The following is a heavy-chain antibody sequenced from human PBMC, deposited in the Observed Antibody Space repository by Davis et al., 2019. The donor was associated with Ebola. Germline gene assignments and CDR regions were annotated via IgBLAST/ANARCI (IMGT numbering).Heavy chain of an antibody. Sequence: ASVKVSCKASGYTFTGHYMYWVRQAPGQGLVWMGWINPNSGGTNYAQKFQGRVTMTRDTSVNTVYMELSSLRSDDTAVYYCARDENEYSSSGPHGWWGQGTLVTVSS. CDR2: INPNSGGT. CDR3: ARDENEYSSSGPHGW. V-gene: IGHV1-2*02. D-gene: IGHD6-6*01. CDR1: GYTFTGHY. J-gene: IGHJ4*02.